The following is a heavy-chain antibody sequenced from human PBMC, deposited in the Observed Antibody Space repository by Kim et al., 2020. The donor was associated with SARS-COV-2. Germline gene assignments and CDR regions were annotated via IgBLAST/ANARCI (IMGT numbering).Heavy chain of an antibody. D-gene: IGHD5-12*01. V-gene: IGHV3-23*01. Sequence: GGSLRLSCAASGFTFGNYAMAWVRQAPEKGLEWVSAIGASGRSTYYEDSVKGRFTISRDDSMNTHYLEMNSLGDEDTATYYCAKGTSGYQQERYFDYWGQGTVVIVSS. CDR3: AKGTSGYQQERYFDY. CDR2: IGASGRST. J-gene: IGHJ4*02. CDR1: GFTFGNYA.